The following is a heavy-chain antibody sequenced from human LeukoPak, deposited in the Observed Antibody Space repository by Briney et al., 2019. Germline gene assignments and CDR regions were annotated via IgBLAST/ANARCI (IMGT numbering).Heavy chain of an antibody. V-gene: IGHV5-51*01. J-gene: IGHJ4*02. CDR2: IYPDDSNI. Sequence: GESLKISCNGSGHTFTNNWIAWVRQMPGKGLEWMGGIYPDDSNIRYNPAFQGQVTISADKSINTAYLQWSSLKASDSAIYYCARNLITVAALSPFDYWGQGSLVTVSS. D-gene: IGHD6-19*01. CDR1: GHTFTNNW. CDR3: ARNLITVAALSPFDY.